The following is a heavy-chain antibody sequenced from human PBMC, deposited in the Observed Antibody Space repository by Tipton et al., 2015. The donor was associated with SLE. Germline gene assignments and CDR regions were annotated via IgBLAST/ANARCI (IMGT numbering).Heavy chain of an antibody. CDR1: GGSISSGDYF. Sequence: TLSLTCTVSGGSISSGDYFWSWIRQPPGKGLEWIGYIYYSGSTYYNPSLKCRITISVDTSKNQFSLKRSSVTAADTAVYYCARDSFQHYYELAFNIWGKGKMVTVS. CDR3: ARDSFQHYYELAFNI. D-gene: IGHD3-22*01. V-gene: IGHV4-30-4*02. CDR2: IYYSGST. J-gene: IGHJ3*02.